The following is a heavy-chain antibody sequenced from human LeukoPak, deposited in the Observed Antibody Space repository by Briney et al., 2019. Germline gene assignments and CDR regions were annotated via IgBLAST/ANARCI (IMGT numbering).Heavy chain of an antibody. CDR3: ARDGEGRTNFDY. CDR1: GYTFTGYY. CDR2: MHPNSGDT. V-gene: IGHV1-2*02. J-gene: IGHJ4*02. Sequence: ASVKVSCKASGYTFTGYYIHWVRQAPGQGREWMTWMHPNSGDTNYAQKFQGRATMTLDTSISTPYMELSRLRSDDTAVYYCARDGEGRTNFDYWGQGTLVTVSS.